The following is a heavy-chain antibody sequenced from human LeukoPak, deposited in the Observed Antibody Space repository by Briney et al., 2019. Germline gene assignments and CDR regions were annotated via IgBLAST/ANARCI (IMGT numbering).Heavy chain of an antibody. CDR3: ARDPRGPLQYYYYMDV. Sequence: PGGSLRLSCAASGFTFSSFAMHWVRQAPGKGLEWVAVISYDGSNKYYADSVKGRFTISRDNSKNTLYLQMNSLRAEDTAVYYCARDPRGPLQYYYYMDVWGKGTTVTVSS. V-gene: IGHV3-30*04. CDR1: GFTFSSFA. D-gene: IGHD4-11*01. J-gene: IGHJ6*03. CDR2: ISYDGSNK.